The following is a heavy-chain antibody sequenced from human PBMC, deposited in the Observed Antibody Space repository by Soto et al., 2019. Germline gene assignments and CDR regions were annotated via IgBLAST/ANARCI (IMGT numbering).Heavy chain of an antibody. CDR1: GFTFSSYG. CDR3: ARGDYGDSENYYYYYYMDV. V-gene: IGHV3-33*01. CDR2: IWYDGSNK. D-gene: IGHD4-17*01. J-gene: IGHJ6*03. Sequence: GGSLRLSCAASGFTFSSYGMHWVRQAPGKGLEWVAVIWYDGSNKYYADSVKGRFTNSRDNSKNTLYLQMNSLRAEEKAVYYCARGDYGDSENYYYYYYMDVWGKGTTVTVSS.